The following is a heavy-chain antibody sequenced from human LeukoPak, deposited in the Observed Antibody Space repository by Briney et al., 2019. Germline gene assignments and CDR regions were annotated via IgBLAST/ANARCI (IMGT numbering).Heavy chain of an antibody. J-gene: IGHJ6*03. Sequence: ASVKVSCKASGYTFTGYYMHWVRQAPGQGLEWMGWINPNSGGTNYAQKFQGWVTMTRDTSISTAYMELSRLRSDDTAVYYCASIQYYDFWSGYLDVWGKGTTVTVSS. D-gene: IGHD3-3*01. CDR2: INPNSGGT. V-gene: IGHV1-2*04. CDR3: ASIQYYDFWSGYLDV. CDR1: GYTFTGYY.